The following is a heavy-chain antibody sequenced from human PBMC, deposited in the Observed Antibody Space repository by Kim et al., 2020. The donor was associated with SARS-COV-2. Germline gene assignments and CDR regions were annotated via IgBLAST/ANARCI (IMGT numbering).Heavy chain of an antibody. CDR3: ARGELGIEDPSQHFDY. J-gene: IGHJ4*02. V-gene: IGHV1-69*13. Sequence: SVKVSCKASGGTFSSYAISWVRQAPGQGLEWMGGIIPIFGTANYAQKFQGRVTITADESTSTAYMELSSLRSEDTAVYYCARGELGIEDPSQHFDYWGQGTLVTVSS. D-gene: IGHD7-27*01. CDR1: GGTFSSYA. CDR2: IIPIFGTA.